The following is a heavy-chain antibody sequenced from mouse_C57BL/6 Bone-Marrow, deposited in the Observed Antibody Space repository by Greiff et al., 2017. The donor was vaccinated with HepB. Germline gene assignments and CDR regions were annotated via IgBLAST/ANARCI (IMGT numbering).Heavy chain of an antibody. J-gene: IGHJ2*01. CDR3: ARDYYGSSWDFDY. CDR1: GFNIKNTY. D-gene: IGHD1-1*01. Sequence: VQLQQPVAELVRPGASVKLSCTASGFNIKNTYMHWVKQRPEQGLEWIGRIDPANGNTKYAPKFQGKATITADTSSNTAYLQLSSLTSEDTAIYYCARDYYGSSWDFDYWGQGTTLTVSS. CDR2: IDPANGNT. V-gene: IGHV14-3*01.